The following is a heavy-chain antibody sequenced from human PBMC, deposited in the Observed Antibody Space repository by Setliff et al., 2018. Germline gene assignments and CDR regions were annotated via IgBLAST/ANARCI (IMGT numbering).Heavy chain of an antibody. V-gene: IGHV1-18*04. Sequence: ASVKVSCKASGYTFSTHGISWVRQAPGRGLEWLAWIGLYSGETNFALNIRDRLTMTTDISTTTVYMELRGLTSDDTAVYYCARARIAVAGSDLDYWGQGTLGTV. CDR1: GYTFSTHG. J-gene: IGHJ4*02. CDR3: ARARIAVAGSDLDY. CDR2: IGLYSGET. D-gene: IGHD6-19*01.